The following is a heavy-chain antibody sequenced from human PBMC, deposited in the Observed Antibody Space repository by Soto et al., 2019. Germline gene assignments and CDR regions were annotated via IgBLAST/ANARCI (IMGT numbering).Heavy chain of an antibody. CDR3: ARDRNGDYGYYYYGMDV. D-gene: IGHD4-17*01. CDR1: GGSISSGGYY. J-gene: IGHJ6*02. CDR2: IYYSGST. V-gene: IGHV4-31*03. Sequence: QVQLQESGPGLVKPSQTLSLTCTVSGGSISSGGYYWSWIRQHPGKGLEWIGYIYYSGSTYYNPSRKSRVTISVDTSKNQFSLKLSSVTAADTAVYYCARDRNGDYGYYYYGMDVWGQGTTVTVSS.